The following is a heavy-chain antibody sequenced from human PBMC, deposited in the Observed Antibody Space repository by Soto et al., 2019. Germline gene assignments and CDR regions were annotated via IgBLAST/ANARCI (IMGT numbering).Heavy chain of an antibody. CDR2: INAGYGNT. D-gene: IGHD7-27*01. CDR1: GYTSSSYA. CDR3: ARDTGDGTFDF. J-gene: IGHJ4*02. Sequence: ASVKVSCKASGYTSSSYAMHWVRQAPGQRLEWMGWINAGYGNTKSSQKFQDRVTISRDTSASTAYMELTSLRSEDTAVYYCARDTGDGTFDFWGQGTLVTVSS. V-gene: IGHV1-3*01.